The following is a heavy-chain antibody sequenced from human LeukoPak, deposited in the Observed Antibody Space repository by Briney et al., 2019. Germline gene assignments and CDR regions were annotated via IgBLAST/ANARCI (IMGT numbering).Heavy chain of an antibody. D-gene: IGHD4-17*01. CDR1: GGSINNNNYF. V-gene: IGHV4-39*01. J-gene: IGHJ4*02. CDR3: ARHNDYGDYGDY. Sequence: SETLSLTCSVSGGSINNNNYFWGWIRHPPGKGLEWIGSIYYSGDTYYNPSLKSRVTISVDTSKNQFSLKLSSVTAADTAVYYCARHNDYGDYGDYWGQGTLVTVSS. CDR2: IYYSGDT.